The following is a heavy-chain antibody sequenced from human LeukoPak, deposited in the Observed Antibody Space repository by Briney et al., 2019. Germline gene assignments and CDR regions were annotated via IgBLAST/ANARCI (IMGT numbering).Heavy chain of an antibody. CDR3: AKGGGGRLIYYYYMDV. V-gene: IGHV3-21*04. Sequence: PGGSLRPSCAASGFTFSSYSMNWVRQAPGKGLEWVSSISTTSSYIYYADSVKGRFTISRDNAKNSLYLQMNSLRAEDMALYYCAKGGGGRLIYYYYMDVWGKGTTVTVSS. CDR2: ISTTSSYI. D-gene: IGHD3-16*01. CDR1: GFTFSSYS. J-gene: IGHJ6*03.